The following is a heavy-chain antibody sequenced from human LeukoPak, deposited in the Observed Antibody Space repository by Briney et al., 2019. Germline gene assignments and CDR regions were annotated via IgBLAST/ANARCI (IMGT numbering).Heavy chain of an antibody. J-gene: IGHJ4*02. V-gene: IGHV4-61*01. CDR3: ARERYSSGWRGWPLDY. Sequence: PSETLSLTCTVSGGSVSSGSYYWNWIRQSPGKGLEWIGYIYYSGSTNYNPSLKSRVSMSVDTAKNQFSLRLISVTAADTAVYYCARERYSSGWRGWPLDYWGQGTLVTVSS. CDR1: GGSVSSGSYY. D-gene: IGHD6-19*01. CDR2: IYYSGST.